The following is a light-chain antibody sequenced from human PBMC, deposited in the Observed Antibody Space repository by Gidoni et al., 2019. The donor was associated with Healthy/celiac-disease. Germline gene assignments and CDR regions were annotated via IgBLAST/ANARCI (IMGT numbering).Light chain of an antibody. Sequence: DIQMTQSPSSLSASVGDIVTITCRASQSISSYLNRYQKKPGKSPKLLIYAASSLQSGVPSRFSGSGSGTDFTLTISSLQPEDFATYYCQQSYSTPWTFGQGTKVEIK. CDR2: AAS. CDR1: QSISSY. J-gene: IGKJ1*01. CDR3: QQSYSTPWT. V-gene: IGKV1-39*01.